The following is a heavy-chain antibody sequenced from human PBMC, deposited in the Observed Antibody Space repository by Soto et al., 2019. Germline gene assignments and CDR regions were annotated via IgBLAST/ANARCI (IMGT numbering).Heavy chain of an antibody. V-gene: IGHV3-23*01. J-gene: IGHJ6*02. CDR1: GFTFSSFV. D-gene: IGHD2-15*01. Sequence: GGSLRLSCAASGFTFSSFVMSWVRQAPGKGLEWVSTISGGGGTTSYADSVKGRFTISRDNSRNTLYLQMNSLRAEDTAVYFGAKDQYCSGGTCYGLDVWGQGTTVTVSS. CDR2: ISGGGGTT. CDR3: AKDQYCSGGTCYGLDV.